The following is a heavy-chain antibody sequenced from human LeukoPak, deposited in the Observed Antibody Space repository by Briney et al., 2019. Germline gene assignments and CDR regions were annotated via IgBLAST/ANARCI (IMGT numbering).Heavy chain of an antibody. Sequence: LGGSLRLSCTASGFTFSDYHMNWVRQAPGKGLEWVSSIGPSGYIFYADSVRGRFTTSRDNAKDSLDLQMNSLGDDDTAVYFCVRGGGNIPFEHWGQGTLVTVSS. V-gene: IGHV3-69-1*01. CDR1: GFTFSDYH. J-gene: IGHJ4*02. D-gene: IGHD1/OR15-1a*01. CDR3: VRGGGNIPFEH. CDR2: IGPSGYI.